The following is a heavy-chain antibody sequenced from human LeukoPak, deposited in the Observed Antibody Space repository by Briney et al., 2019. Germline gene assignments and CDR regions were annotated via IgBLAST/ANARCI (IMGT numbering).Heavy chain of an antibody. CDR3: AREASGHFDY. Sequence: GGSLRLSCAASGFTFSSYSMNWVRQAPGKGLEWVSYISSSSSTIYYADFVKGRFTISRDNAKNSLYLQMNSLRAEDTAVYYCAREASGHFDYWGQGTLVTVSS. V-gene: IGHV3-48*01. CDR1: GFTFSSYS. J-gene: IGHJ4*02. CDR2: ISSSSSTI. D-gene: IGHD2-15*01.